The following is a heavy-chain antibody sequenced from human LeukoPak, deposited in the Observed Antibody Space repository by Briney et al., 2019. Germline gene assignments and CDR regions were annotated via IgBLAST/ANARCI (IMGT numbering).Heavy chain of an antibody. J-gene: IGHJ4*02. D-gene: IGHD6-19*01. CDR1: GFTFSSYA. CDR3: VKGKRGSSGDFDY. V-gene: IGHV3-23*01. CDR2: ISGSGST. Sequence: GXXLRLSCAASGFTFSSYAMSWVRQTPGKGLEWVSAISGSGSTYYADSVEGRFTISRDNSKNTLYLQMNSLRAEDTALYYCVKGKRGSSGDFDYWGQGTLVTVSS.